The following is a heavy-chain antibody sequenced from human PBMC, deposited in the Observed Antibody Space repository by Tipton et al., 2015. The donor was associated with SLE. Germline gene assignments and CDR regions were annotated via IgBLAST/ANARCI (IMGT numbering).Heavy chain of an antibody. CDR3: ARGGGSSNFDPPGY. CDR2: IRYSGSA. CDR1: GGSLTNYY. V-gene: IGHV4-59*01. D-gene: IGHD3-16*01. Sequence: GLVKPSETLSLTCTVSGGSLTNYYWNWIRQPPGKGLEWLGYIRYSGSAYYRPSLKSRVTMSVDTSKNQFSLKLTSVTAADTAVYYCARGGGSSNFDPPGYWGQGTLVTVSS. J-gene: IGHJ4*02.